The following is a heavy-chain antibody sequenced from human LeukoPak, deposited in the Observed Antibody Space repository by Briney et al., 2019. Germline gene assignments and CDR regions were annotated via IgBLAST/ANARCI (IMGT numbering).Heavy chain of an antibody. CDR3: AREERAYGGNSFDY. CDR2: IYSSGST. J-gene: IGHJ4*02. V-gene: IGHV4-4*07. Sequence: SETLSLTCTVSGGSISSYYWTWIRRPAGKGLEWIGRIYSSGSTNYNPSLKSRVTMSVDTSKNQFSLKLSSVTAADTAVYYCAREERAYGGNSFDYWGQGSLVTVSS. D-gene: IGHD4-23*01. CDR1: GGSISSYY.